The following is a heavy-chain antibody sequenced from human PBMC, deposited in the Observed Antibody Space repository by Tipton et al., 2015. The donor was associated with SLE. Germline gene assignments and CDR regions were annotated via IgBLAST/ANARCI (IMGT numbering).Heavy chain of an antibody. J-gene: IGHJ4*02. CDR2: INHSGST. V-gene: IGHV4-34*01. CDR3: ASLGGDYIGY. Sequence: TLSLTCAVYGGSFSGYYWSWIRQPPGKGLEWIGEINHSGSTNYNPSLKSRVTISVDTSKNQFSLKLSSVTAADTAVYYCASLGGDYIGYWGQGILVTVSS. D-gene: IGHD4-17*01. CDR1: GGSFSGYY.